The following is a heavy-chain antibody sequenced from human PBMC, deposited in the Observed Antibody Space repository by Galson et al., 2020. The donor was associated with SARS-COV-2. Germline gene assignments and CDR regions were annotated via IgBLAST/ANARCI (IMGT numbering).Heavy chain of an antibody. CDR1: GGSISSGGYY. CDR2: IYYSGST. CDR3: ARDLAAAGNKYYGMDV. J-gene: IGHJ6*02. V-gene: IGHV4-31*03. D-gene: IGHD6-13*01. Sequence: SETLSLTCTVSGGSISSGGYYWSWIRQHPGKGLEWIGYIYYSGSTYYNPSLKSRVTISVDTSKNQFSLKLSSVTAADTAVYYCARDLAAAGNKYYGMDVWGQGTTVTVSS.